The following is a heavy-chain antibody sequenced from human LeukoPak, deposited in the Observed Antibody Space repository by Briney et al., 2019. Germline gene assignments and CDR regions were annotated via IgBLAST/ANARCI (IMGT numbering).Heavy chain of an antibody. V-gene: IGHV4-61*01. J-gene: IGHJ4*02. CDR1: GGSVKSGTYY. Sequence: SETLSLTCTVSGGSVKSGTYYWSWIRQPPGKGLEWIGYISYSGSTNYNPSLKSRVTISVDTSKNQFSLKLSSVTAADTAVYYFARGGRWLQFNYWGQGTLVTVSS. CDR3: ARGGRWLQFNY. CDR2: ISYSGST. D-gene: IGHD5-24*01.